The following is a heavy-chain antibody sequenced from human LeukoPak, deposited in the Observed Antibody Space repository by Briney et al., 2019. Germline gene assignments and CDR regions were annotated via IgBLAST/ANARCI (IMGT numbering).Heavy chain of an antibody. CDR3: VKVEGGNPHDAFEI. J-gene: IGHJ3*02. Sequence: PGGSLRLSCAASGFTFDDFAMHWVRQAPGKGLEWVSLISWDGDSICYANSVKGRFTISRDNSKDSLYLQMNSLRREDTALYYCVKVEGGNPHDAFEIWGQGTMVTVSS. D-gene: IGHD4-23*01. V-gene: IGHV3-43*01. CDR1: GFTFDDFA. CDR2: ISWDGDSI.